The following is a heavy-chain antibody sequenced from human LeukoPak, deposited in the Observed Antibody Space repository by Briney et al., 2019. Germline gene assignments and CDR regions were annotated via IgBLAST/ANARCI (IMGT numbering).Heavy chain of an antibody. V-gene: IGHV3-11*04. CDR3: ARDKDLTYDFWSGYYPHYFDY. CDR1: GFTFSDYY. D-gene: IGHD3-3*01. CDR2: ISSSGSTI. J-gene: IGHJ4*02. Sequence: GGSLRLSCAASGFTFSDYYMSWIRQAPGKGLEWVSYISSSGSTIYYADSVKGRFTISRDNAKNSLYLQMNSLRAEDTAVYYCARDKDLTYDFWSGYYPHYFDYWGQGTLVTVSS.